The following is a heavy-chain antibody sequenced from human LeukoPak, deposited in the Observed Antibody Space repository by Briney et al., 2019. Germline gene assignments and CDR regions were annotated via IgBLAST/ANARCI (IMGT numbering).Heavy chain of an antibody. J-gene: IGHJ4*02. D-gene: IGHD5-24*01. Sequence: PSETLSLTCTVSGGSISSYYWSWIRQPPGKGLEWIGYIYYSGSTNYNPSLKSRVTISVDTSKNQFSLKLSSVTAADTAVYYCARQGRPSIQYTIDYWGQGTLVTVSS. CDR3: ARQGRPSIQYTIDY. CDR1: GGSISSYY. V-gene: IGHV4-59*08. CDR2: IYYSGST.